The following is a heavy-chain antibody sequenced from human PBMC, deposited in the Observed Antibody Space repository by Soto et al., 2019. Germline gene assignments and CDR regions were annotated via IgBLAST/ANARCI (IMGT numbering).Heavy chain of an antibody. J-gene: IGHJ4*02. CDR2: ISSSERA. V-gene: IGHV4-30-4*01. CDR1: GGPFSDDAHL. D-gene: IGHD5-12*01. Sequence: QVQLQESGPGPVKPSQTLSLICTVSGGPFSDDAHLWSWLRQSPGMGLEWMGHISSSERASYNPSLHSRLSISIDTSKKQFSPSLTSVTAADTSVYFCARANAYNYGRYFFDFWGQGALVTVSS. CDR3: ARANAYNYGRYFFDF.